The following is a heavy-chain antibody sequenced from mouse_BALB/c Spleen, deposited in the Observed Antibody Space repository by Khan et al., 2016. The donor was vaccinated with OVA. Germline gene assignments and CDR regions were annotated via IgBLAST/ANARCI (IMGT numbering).Heavy chain of an antibody. CDR3: ARGYGGSYRHWYFDD. CDR2: IYWDDDK. V-gene: IGHV8-12*01. J-gene: IGHJ1*03. D-gene: IGHD1-1*01. Sequence: QVTLKESGPEILQPSQTLSLTCSFSGFSLSTSGMGVSWIRQPSGKGLDWLAHIYWDDDKRYNPSLKSRLTISKDTSRTQVFLKITRVETADTATCYCARGYGGSYRHWYFDDKGTGTTVTV. CDR1: GFSLSTSGMG.